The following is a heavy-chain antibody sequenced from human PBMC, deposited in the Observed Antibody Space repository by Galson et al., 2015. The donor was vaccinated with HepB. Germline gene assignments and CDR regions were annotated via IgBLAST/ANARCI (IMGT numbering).Heavy chain of an antibody. CDR3: ARVRGGNFRGLRDFDY. V-gene: IGHV1-2*02. CDR1: GYTFSGYY. CDR2: INPNSGAT. D-gene: IGHD4-23*01. Sequence: SVKVSCKASGYTFSGYYMHWVRQAPGQGLEWMGWINPNSGATNYAQKFQGRITMTRDTSISTAYMELSRLRSDDTAVFYCARVRGGNFRGLRDFDYWGQGTLVTVSS. J-gene: IGHJ4*02.